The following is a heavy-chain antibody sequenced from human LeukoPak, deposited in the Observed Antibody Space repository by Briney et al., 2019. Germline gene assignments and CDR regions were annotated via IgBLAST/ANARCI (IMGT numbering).Heavy chain of an antibody. CDR2: ISGSGRNT. CDR3: AKDRGITARPVLDY. CDR1: GFTFSSYD. Sequence: GGSLRLSCAASGFTFSSYDMSWVRQAPGKGLEWVSTISGSGRNTYYADSVKGWFTISTDNSKNTLYLQVNNLRADDTAVYYCAKDRGITARPVLDYWGQGTLVTVSS. V-gene: IGHV3-23*01. J-gene: IGHJ4*02. D-gene: IGHD6-6*01.